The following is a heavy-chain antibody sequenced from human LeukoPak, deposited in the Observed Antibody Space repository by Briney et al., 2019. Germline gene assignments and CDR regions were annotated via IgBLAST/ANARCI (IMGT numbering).Heavy chain of an antibody. V-gene: IGHV4-59*01. J-gene: IGHJ4*02. Sequence: SETLSLTCTVSGGSISSYYWSWIRQPPGKGLEWIGYIYYSGSTNYNPSLKSRVTISVDTSKNQFSLKLSSVTAADTAVYYCARGRLDYVWGQGTLVTVSS. CDR3: ARGRLDYV. CDR2: IYYSGST. D-gene: IGHD4-17*01. CDR1: GGSISSYY.